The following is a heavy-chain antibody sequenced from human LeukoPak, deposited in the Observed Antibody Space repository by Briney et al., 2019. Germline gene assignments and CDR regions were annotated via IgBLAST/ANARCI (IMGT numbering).Heavy chain of an antibody. D-gene: IGHD2-2*01. CDR1: GGSFSGYY. Sequence: SETLSLTCGVYGGSFSGYYWSWIRQPPGKGLEWIGEITHTGSTNYNPSLKSRVTISVDTSKNQFSLKLSSVTAADTAVYYCARRGYCSSTSCYWAYWGQGTLVTVSS. V-gene: IGHV4-34*01. CDR2: ITHTGST. J-gene: IGHJ4*02. CDR3: ARRGYCSSTSCYWAY.